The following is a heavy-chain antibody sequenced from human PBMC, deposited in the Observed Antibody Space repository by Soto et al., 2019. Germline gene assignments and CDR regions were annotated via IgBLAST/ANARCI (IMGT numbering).Heavy chain of an antibody. Sequence: ASETLSLTCTVSGGSINSDFYYWTWIRQHPGKGLEWLGYIYYSGSTYYNPSLKSRITMSLDTSKNQFSLKLSSVTAADTAVYYCARQYHSSGYWFDYWGQGTLVTVSS. V-gene: IGHV4-31*03. CDR1: GGSINSDFYY. CDR2: IYYSGST. CDR3: ARQYHSSGYWFDY. J-gene: IGHJ4*02. D-gene: IGHD3-22*01.